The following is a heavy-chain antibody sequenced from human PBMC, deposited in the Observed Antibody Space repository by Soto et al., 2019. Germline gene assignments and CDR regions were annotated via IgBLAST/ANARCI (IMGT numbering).Heavy chain of an antibody. J-gene: IGHJ6*02. D-gene: IGHD5-18*01. V-gene: IGHV3-30*18. CDR2: ISYDGTDK. CDR3: VKERYAQLWLEDYGMDV. CDR1: GFTFSSYG. Sequence: GGSLRFSCAASGFTFSSYGIHWVRQAPGKGLEWVALISYDGTDKYYADSVKGRFTISRDNSKNTLYLQMSSLGPEDTAVYYCVKERYAQLWLEDYGMDVWGQGTTVTVSS.